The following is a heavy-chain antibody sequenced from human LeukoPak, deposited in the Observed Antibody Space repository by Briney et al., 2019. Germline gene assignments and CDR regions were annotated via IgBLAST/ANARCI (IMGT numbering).Heavy chain of an antibody. CDR3: AKNSGYNNDWFDY. Sequence: TGGSLRLSCAASGISFSNYDMHWVRQAPGKGLEWVAFIRYDGSNEYYADSVKGRFTISRDNSKNTLYPQMNSLRTEDTAVYYCAKNSGYNNDWFDYWGQGTLVTVSS. CDR1: GISFSNYD. CDR2: IRYDGSNE. J-gene: IGHJ4*02. D-gene: IGHD6-19*01. V-gene: IGHV3-30*02.